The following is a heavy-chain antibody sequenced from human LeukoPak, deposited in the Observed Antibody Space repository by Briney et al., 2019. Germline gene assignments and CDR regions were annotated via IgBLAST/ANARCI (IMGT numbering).Heavy chain of an antibody. CDR2: YSGGDT. CDR3: ARDRYSTIFGG. D-gene: IGHD3-3*01. Sequence: GGSLRLSCAAFGFTVSADYMSWVRQAPGKGLEWVSIYSGGDTYYAGSVKGRFTISRDNSKNTLYFQMNSLRAEDTAVYYCARDRYSTIFGGWGQGTLVTVSS. CDR1: GFTVSADY. J-gene: IGHJ4*02. V-gene: IGHV3-66*02.